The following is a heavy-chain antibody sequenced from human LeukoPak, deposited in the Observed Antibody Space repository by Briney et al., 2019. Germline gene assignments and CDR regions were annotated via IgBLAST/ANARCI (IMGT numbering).Heavy chain of an antibody. Sequence: PGGSLRLSCAASGFIFSNSDMHWVRQAPGKGLEWVSYISVGSDNIYYADSVKGRFTISRDNAKNSLFLQMNTLRAEDTAVYYCAKDQIGWAPGYSSGPLDYWGQGTLVTMSS. CDR2: ISVGSDNI. CDR3: AKDQIGWAPGYSSGPLDY. J-gene: IGHJ4*02. CDR1: GFIFSNSD. V-gene: IGHV3-48*01. D-gene: IGHD6-19*01.